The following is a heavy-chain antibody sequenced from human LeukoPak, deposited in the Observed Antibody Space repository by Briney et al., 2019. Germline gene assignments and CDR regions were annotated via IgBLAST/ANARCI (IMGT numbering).Heavy chain of an antibody. CDR3: ARDRRDYGSGSYYDY. J-gene: IGHJ4*02. V-gene: IGHV3-11*01. CDR2: VSSSGSTI. D-gene: IGHD3-10*01. CDR1: GFTFSDYY. Sequence: PGGSLRLSCAASGFTFSDYYMSWIRQAPGKGLEWVSYVSSSGSTIYYADSVKGRFTISRDNAKNSLYLQMNNLRAEDTAVYYCARDRRDYGSGSYYDYWGQGTLVTVSS.